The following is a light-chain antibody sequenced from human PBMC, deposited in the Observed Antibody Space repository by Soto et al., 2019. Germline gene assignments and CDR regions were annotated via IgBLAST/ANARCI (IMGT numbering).Light chain of an antibody. CDR3: AQIYTAPCT. V-gene: IGKV1-39*01. J-gene: IGKJ1*01. CDR1: QNIKNY. CDR2: GAS. Sequence: DIHVTQSPSSLPASLGDRVTITCRASQNIKNYLIWYQQKPGKAPKLLIYGASNLKTGLPSRFSGSGSGTDFTFTIGRLQPDDFATYYCAQIYTAPCTFGQGTRV.